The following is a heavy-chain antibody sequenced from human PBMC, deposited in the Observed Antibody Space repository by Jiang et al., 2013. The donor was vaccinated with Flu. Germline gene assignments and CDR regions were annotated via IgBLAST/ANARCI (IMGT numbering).Heavy chain of an antibody. CDR1: GDSVSRIGAA. J-gene: IGHJ4*02. CDR2: TYYLSQWYN. CDR3: ARVHGYSSSLYYFDY. Sequence: TSQTLSLTCAISGDSVSRIGAAWNWIRQSPSRGLEWLGGTYYLSQWYNDYAISVEGRITIDPDTSKNQLSLQLNPVTPEDTAVYYCARVHGYSSSLYYFDYWGQGSLVTVSS. V-gene: IGHV6-1*01. D-gene: IGHD6-6*01.